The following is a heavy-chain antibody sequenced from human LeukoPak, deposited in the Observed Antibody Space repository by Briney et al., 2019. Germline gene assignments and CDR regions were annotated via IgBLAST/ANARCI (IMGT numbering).Heavy chain of an antibody. CDR3: TRDRFSIVGATKGGYYFDY. CDR2: IRSKAYGGTT. D-gene: IGHD1-26*01. Sequence: PGGSLRLSCTASGFTFGDYAMSWFRQAPGKGLEWVGFIRSKAYGGTTEYAASVKGRFTISRDDSKSIAYLQMNSLKTEDTAVYYCTRDRFSIVGATKGGYYFDYWGQGTLVTVSS. V-gene: IGHV3-49*03. CDR1: GFTFGDYA. J-gene: IGHJ4*02.